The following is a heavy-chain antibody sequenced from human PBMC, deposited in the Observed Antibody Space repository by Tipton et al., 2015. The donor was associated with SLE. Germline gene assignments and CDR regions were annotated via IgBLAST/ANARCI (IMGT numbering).Heavy chain of an antibody. V-gene: IGHV4-39*07. D-gene: IGHD2-2*01. J-gene: IGHJ4*02. CDR2: IYYSGST. CDR3: ARGPVVDY. Sequence: TLSLTCTVSGGSISSSSYYWGWIRQPPGKGLEWIGSIYYSGSTYYNPSLKSRVTISVDTSKNQFSLKLRSVTAADTAVYYCARGPVVDYWGQGTLVTVSA. CDR1: GGSISSSSYY.